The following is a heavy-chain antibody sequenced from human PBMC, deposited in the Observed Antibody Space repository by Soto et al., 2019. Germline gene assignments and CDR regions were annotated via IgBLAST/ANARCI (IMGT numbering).Heavy chain of an antibody. CDR1: GYTFTSYG. Sequence: QVQLVQSGPEVKRPGASVKVSCKPSGYTFTSYGISWVRQAPGQGLEWMGWISAHNGNTNYAQKVQGRVTMTTATSTSTAYMELTSLISDDTAVYYCARSWYSTTRYFDFWGRGTLVTVSS. J-gene: IGHJ2*01. D-gene: IGHD1-26*01. V-gene: IGHV1-18*01. CDR3: ARSWYSTTRYFDF. CDR2: ISAHNGNT.